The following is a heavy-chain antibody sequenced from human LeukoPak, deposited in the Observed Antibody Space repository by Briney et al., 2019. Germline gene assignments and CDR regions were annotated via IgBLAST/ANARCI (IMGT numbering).Heavy chain of an antibody. CDR1: GFTFSSYA. Sequence: PGGSLRLSCAASGFTFSSYAMSWVRQAPGKGLEWVSAISGSGGSTYYADSVKGRFTISRDNSKNTLYLQMNSLRAEDTAVYYCARDRTAVAGGFIFDPWGQGTLVTVSS. D-gene: IGHD6-19*01. CDR3: ARDRTAVAGGFIFDP. J-gene: IGHJ5*02. V-gene: IGHV3-23*01. CDR2: ISGSGGST.